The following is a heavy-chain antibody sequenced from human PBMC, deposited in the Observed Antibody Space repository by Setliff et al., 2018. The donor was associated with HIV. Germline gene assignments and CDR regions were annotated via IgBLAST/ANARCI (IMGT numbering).Heavy chain of an antibody. V-gene: IGHV4-34*01. J-gene: IGHJ4*02. D-gene: IGHD3-3*01. CDR3: ARGGGFWSGQLDY. Sequence: SETLSLTCAVYGGSFSDHYWSWIRQPPGKGLEWIGEINHSGISNFNPSLKSRVSIPIDTPRSQFSLKLSSVTAADTAVYYCARGGGFWSGQLDYWGQGALVTVSS. CDR1: GGSFSDHY. CDR2: INHSGIS.